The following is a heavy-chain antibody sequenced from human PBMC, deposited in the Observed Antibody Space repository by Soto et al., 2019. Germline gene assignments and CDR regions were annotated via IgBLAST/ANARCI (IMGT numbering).Heavy chain of an antibody. D-gene: IGHD3-22*01. CDR2: IIPIFGTA. V-gene: IGHV1-69*06. Sequence: QVQLVQSGAEVKKPGSSVKVSCKASGGTFSSYAISWVRQAPGQGLEWMGGIIPIFGTANYAQKFQGRVTITADKSTSTAYMELSRLRSEDTAVYYCARAPLDSSGYYFDAFDIWGQGTMVTVSS. J-gene: IGHJ3*02. CDR3: ARAPLDSSGYYFDAFDI. CDR1: GGTFSSYA.